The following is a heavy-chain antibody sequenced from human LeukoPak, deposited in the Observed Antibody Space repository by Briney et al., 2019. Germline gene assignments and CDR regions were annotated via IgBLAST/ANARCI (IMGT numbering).Heavy chain of an antibody. CDR2: ISAYNGNT. Sequence: ASVKVSCKASGYTFTSYGISWVRQAPGQGLEWMGWISAYNGNTNYAQKLQGRVTMTTDTSTSTAYMELRSLRSDDTAVYYFTRGLVPAAICWWFHPGGQGSLLTVSS. CDR3: TRGLVPAAICWWFHP. D-gene: IGHD2-2*02. CDR1: GYTFTSYG. V-gene: IGHV1-18*01. J-gene: IGHJ5*02.